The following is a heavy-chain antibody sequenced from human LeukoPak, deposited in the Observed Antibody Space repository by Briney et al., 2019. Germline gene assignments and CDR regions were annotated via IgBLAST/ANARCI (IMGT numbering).Heavy chain of an antibody. J-gene: IGHJ3*02. Sequence: ASVKVSCKASGYTFTDYYIHWVRQAPGQGLEWMGWINPNNFDTKYAQKFQGSVTMTRDTSIATAYMELRRLTSDDTAVYYCASTSESAQFDAFDIWGQGTMVTVSS. CDR3: ASTSESAQFDAFDI. CDR2: INPNNFDT. V-gene: IGHV1-2*04. CDR1: GYTFTDYY.